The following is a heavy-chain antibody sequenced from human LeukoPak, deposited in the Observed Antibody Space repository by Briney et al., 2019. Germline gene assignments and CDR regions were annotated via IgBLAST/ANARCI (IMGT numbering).Heavy chain of an antibody. Sequence: APVKVSCKASGYTFTSYDINWVRQATGQGLEWMGWMNPNSGNTGYAQKFQGRVTMTRNTSISTAYMELSSLRSEDTAVYYCARLRSGRYYYYGMDVWGQGTTVTVSS. CDR3: ARLRSGRYYYYGMDV. CDR1: GYTFTSYD. D-gene: IGHD3-3*01. CDR2: MNPNSGNT. V-gene: IGHV1-8*01. J-gene: IGHJ6*02.